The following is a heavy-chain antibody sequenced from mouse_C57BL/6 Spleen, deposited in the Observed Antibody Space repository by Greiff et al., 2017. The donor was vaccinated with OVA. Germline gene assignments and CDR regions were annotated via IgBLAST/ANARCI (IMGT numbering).Heavy chain of an antibody. Sequence: QVQLQQPGAELVKPGASVKLSCKASGYTFTSYWMQWVKQRPGQGLEWIGEIDPSDSYTNYNQKFKGKSTLTVDKSSSTAYMQLSSLTSEDSAVYYCARWGGNYLAWFAYWGQGTLVTVSA. V-gene: IGHV1-50*01. J-gene: IGHJ3*01. CDR2: IDPSDSYT. CDR1: GYTFTSYW. D-gene: IGHD2-1*01. CDR3: ARWGGNYLAWFAY.